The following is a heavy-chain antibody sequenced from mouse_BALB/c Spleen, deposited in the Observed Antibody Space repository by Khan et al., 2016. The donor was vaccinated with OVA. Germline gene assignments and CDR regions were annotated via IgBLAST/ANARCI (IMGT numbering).Heavy chain of an antibody. J-gene: IGHJ4*01. CDR2: IWGGGST. CDR3: AKGLWSDYFALDY. V-gene: IGHV2-6-5*01. D-gene: IGHD1-1*02. Sequence: QVQLKQSGPGLVAPSQSLSITCTVSGFSLSDYGVSWIRQPPGKGLEWLGVIWGGGSTYYNSALKSRLSISKDNSKSQVFLKMNSLQTDDTAIYYCAKGLWSDYFALDYWGQGTSVTVSS. CDR1: GFSLSDYG.